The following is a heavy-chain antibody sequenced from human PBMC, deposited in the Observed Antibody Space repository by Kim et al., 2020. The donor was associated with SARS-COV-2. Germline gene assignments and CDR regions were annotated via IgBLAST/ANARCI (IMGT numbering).Heavy chain of an antibody. D-gene: IGHD5-18*01. CDR3: ARDYTAGGYYYYGMDV. CDR2: ISSSSSTI. Sequence: GGSLRLSCAASGFTFSSYSMNWVRQAPGKGLEWVSYISSSSSTIYYADSVKGRFTISRDNAKNSLYLQMNSLRDEDTAVYYCARDYTAGGYYYYGMDVWGQGTTVTVSS. V-gene: IGHV3-48*02. J-gene: IGHJ6*02. CDR1: GFTFSSYS.